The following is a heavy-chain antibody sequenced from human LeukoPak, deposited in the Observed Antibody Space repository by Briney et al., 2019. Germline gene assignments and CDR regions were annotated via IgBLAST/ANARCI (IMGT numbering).Heavy chain of an antibody. D-gene: IGHD1-26*01. Sequence: GGSLRLSCAASGFTVSSYGMHWVRQAPGKGLEWVAVIWYDGSNKYYADSVKGRFTISRDNSKNTLYLQMNSLRAEDTAVYYCARWVGAGPNIDYWGQGTLVTVSS. CDR2: IWYDGSNK. V-gene: IGHV3-33*08. CDR1: GFTVSSYG. J-gene: IGHJ4*02. CDR3: ARWVGAGPNIDY.